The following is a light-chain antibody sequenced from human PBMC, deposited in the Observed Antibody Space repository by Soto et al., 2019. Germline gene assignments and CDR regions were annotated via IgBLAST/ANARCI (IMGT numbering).Light chain of an antibody. CDR2: GAS. Sequence: EIVLTHSPGSLSFSPGEMAALSFRAVHSGSSRYLAWYQQKPGRAPRLLIYGASSRATGIPDRFSGSGSGTDFTLPISRLEPEDLAVYSCQQYGSSRRTFGQGTKV. J-gene: IGKJ1*01. CDR3: QQYGSSRRT. V-gene: IGKV3-20*01. CDR1: HSGSSRY.